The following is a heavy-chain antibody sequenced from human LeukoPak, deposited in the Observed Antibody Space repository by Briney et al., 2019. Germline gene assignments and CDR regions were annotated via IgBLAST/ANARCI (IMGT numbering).Heavy chain of an antibody. V-gene: IGHV1-58*02. CDR3: AADMVGAVGY. CDR1: GFPFTSSA. CDR2: IVVGSGNT. J-gene: IGHJ4*02. D-gene: IGHD1-26*01. Sequence: GTSVKLSCKASGFPFTSSAMQWVRQSRGQRLGCIGWIVVGSGNTNYAQKFQERVTITRDMSKSTAYMELSSLRSEDTAVYYCAADMVGAVGYWGQGTLVTVSS.